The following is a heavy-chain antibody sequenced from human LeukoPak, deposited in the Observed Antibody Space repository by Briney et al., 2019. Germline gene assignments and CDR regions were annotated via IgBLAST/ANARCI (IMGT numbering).Heavy chain of an antibody. J-gene: IGHJ4*02. D-gene: IGHD2/OR15-2a*01. CDR1: GGSISTSNSY. CDR3: ARGRKTTFLVFDY. CDR2: IYYSGNT. V-gene: IGHV4-39*01. Sequence: SETLSLTCAVSGGSISTSNSYWGWIRRPPGKGLEWVGSIYYSGNTYYNPSLKSRVTISVDTSKNQFSLKLSSVTAADTAVYYCARGRKTTFLVFDYWGQGTLVTVSS.